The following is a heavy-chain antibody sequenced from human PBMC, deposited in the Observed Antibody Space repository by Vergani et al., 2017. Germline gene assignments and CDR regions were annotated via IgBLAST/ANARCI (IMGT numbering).Heavy chain of an antibody. J-gene: IGHJ4*02. CDR2: IYYSGST. CDR1: GGSISSYY. CDR3: ASAYSSSWYPY. V-gene: IGHV4-59*01. Sequence: QVQLQESGPGLVKPSETLSLTCTVPGGSISSYYWSRIRQPPGKGLEWIGYIYYSGSTNYNPSLKSRVTISVDTSKNQFSLKLSSVTAADTAVYYCASAYSSSWYPYWGQGTLVTVSS. D-gene: IGHD6-13*01.